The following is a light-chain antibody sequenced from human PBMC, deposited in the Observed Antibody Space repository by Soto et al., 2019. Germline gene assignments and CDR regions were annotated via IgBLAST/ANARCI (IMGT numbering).Light chain of an antibody. V-gene: IGLV1-40*01. J-gene: IGLJ1*01. CDR1: SSNIGAGYD. Sequence: QSVLTQPPSVSGAPGQRVTISCPGSSSNIGAGYDVHWYQQLPGRAPKPLIYGNSNRPSGVPDRFSGSKSGTSATLVITGLQAEDEADYFCQSYDNSLSGYVFGTGTKVTVL. CDR2: GNS. CDR3: QSYDNSLSGYV.